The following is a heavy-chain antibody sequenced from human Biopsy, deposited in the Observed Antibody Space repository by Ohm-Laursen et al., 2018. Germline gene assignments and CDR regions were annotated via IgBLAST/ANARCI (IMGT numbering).Heavy chain of an antibody. CDR3: ARMDCSGGSCHYYSYGMDV. CDR2: IYNTGST. CDR1: GGFISTYY. Sequence: SETLSLTCPVSGGFISTYYWNWIRQPAGKALEWIGRIYNTGSTNYNPSLQSRVTMSVDTSKNQFSLKLSSVTAADTAVYYCARMDCSGGSCHYYSYGMDVWGQGTMVTVSS. D-gene: IGHD2-15*01. J-gene: IGHJ6*02. V-gene: IGHV4-4*07.